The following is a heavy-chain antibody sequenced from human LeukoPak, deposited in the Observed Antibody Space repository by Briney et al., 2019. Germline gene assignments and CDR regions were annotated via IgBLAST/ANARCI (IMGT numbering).Heavy chain of an antibody. J-gene: IGHJ5*02. D-gene: IGHD1-26*01. CDR2: IYYSGST. Sequence: SETLSLTCTVSGGSISSYYWSWIRQPPGKGLEWIGYIYYSGSTNYNPSLKSRVTISVDTSKNQFSLKLSSVTAADTAVYYCARGLPIGIVGAHGPYNWFDPWGQGTLVTVSS. CDR3: ARGLPIGIVGAHGPYNWFDP. V-gene: IGHV4-59*01. CDR1: GGSISSYY.